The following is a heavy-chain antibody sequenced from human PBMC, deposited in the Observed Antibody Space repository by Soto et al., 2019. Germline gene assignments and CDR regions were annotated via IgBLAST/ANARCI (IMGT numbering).Heavy chain of an antibody. CDR3: AKGRSYYYYYGVDV. J-gene: IGHJ6*02. CDR1: GFTFSSYA. V-gene: IGHV3-23*01. Sequence: PGGSLRLSCAASGFTFSSYAMSWVRQAPGKGLEWVSAMSGSGGSTYYADSVKGRFTISRDNSKDTLYLQMNSLRAEDTALYYCAKGRSYYYYYGVDVWGQGTTVTVSS. CDR2: MSGSGGST.